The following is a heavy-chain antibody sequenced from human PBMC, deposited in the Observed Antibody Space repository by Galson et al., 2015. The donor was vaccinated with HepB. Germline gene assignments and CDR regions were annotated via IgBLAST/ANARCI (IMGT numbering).Heavy chain of an antibody. Sequence: QSGAEVKKPGESLKISCKGSGYSFSKYWIAWVRQMTGKGLEWMGTIYPGDSDTTYSPSFQGQVTMSADKYISTAYLQWSSLQASDSAIYYCARLLPFSGRDGGGFSYYMDVWGKGTTVTVSS. V-gene: IGHV5-51*01. D-gene: IGHD6-19*01. CDR3: ARLLPFSGRDGGGFSYYMDV. J-gene: IGHJ6*03. CDR1: GYSFSKYW. CDR2: IYPGDSDT.